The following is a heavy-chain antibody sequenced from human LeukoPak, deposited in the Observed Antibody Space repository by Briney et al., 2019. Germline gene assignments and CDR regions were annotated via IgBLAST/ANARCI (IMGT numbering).Heavy chain of an antibody. CDR2: ISAYNGNT. J-gene: IGHJ6*02. CDR3: AREGDFWSGSPELYGMDV. V-gene: IGHV1-18*01. Sequence: ASVKVSCTASGYTFTSYGISWVRQAPGQGLEWMGWISAYNGNTNYAQKLQGRVTMTTDTSTSTAYMELRSLRSDDTAVYYCAREGDFWSGSPELYGMDVWGQGTTVTVSS. D-gene: IGHD3-3*01. CDR1: GYTFTSYG.